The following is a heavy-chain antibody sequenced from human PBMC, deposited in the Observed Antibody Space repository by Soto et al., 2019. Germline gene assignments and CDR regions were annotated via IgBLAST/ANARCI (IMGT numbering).Heavy chain of an antibody. CDR2: LSGGGGST. V-gene: IGHV3-23*01. CDR1: GFTFGAFA. CDR3: TRGPRPSSVGTGAF. J-gene: IGHJ4*02. D-gene: IGHD3-10*01. Sequence: GGSLRLSCAASGFTFGAFAMAWVRQRPGNGLEWVSGLSGGGGSTYYNNSVRGRFTISRDNAKNTLYLQMNALRVEDTALYYCTRGPRPSSVGTGAFWGQGTLVTVSS.